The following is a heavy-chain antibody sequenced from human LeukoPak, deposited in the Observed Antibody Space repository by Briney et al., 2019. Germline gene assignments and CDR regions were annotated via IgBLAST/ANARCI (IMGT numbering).Heavy chain of an antibody. Sequence: SETLSLTCTVSGGSISGYYWSWIRQPPGKGLEWIGHIYYSGSTNYNPSLKSRVTISVDTSKNQFSLKMTSVTAADTAVYYCMRHPWRMGSRDYNFDDWGQGTLVTVSS. CDR2: IYYSGST. D-gene: IGHD3-16*01. V-gene: IGHV4-59*08. J-gene: IGHJ4*02. CDR1: GGSISGYY. CDR3: MRHPWRMGSRDYNFDD.